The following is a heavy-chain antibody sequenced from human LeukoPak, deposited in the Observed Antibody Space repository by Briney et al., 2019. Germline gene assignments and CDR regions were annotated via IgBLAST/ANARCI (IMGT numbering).Heavy chain of an antibody. Sequence: PSETLSLTCAVYGGSFSGYYWSWIRQPPGKGLEWIGEINHSGSTNYNPSLKSRVTISVDTSKNQFSLKLSSVTAADTAVYYCARASIRGRVGAFDIWGQGTMVTVSS. CDR2: INHSGST. CDR3: ARASIRGRVGAFDI. D-gene: IGHD3-10*01. CDR1: GGSFSGYY. J-gene: IGHJ3*02. V-gene: IGHV4-34*01.